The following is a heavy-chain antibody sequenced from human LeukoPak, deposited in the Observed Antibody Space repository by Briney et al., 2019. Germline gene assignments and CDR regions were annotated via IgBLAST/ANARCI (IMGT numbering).Heavy chain of an antibody. CDR1: GFTFSSYS. D-gene: IGHD5-24*01. J-gene: IGHJ4*02. CDR3: ANAKRWLHLV. Sequence: PGGSLRLSCAASGFTFSSYSMNWVRQAPGKGLEWVSSISSSDSYIYYADSVKGRFTISRDNAKNSLYLQMNSLRAEDTAVYYCANAKRWLHLVWGQGTLVTVSS. V-gene: IGHV3-21*04. CDR2: ISSSDSYI.